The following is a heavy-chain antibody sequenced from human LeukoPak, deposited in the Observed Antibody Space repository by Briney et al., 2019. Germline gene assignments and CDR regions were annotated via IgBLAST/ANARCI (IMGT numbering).Heavy chain of an antibody. Sequence: SGGSLRLSCAGSGFTFSNSAMSWVRQAPGKGLEWVSIISGGGGATTHADSVKGRFTISRDNSKNTVNLQMNSLRVEDTAIYYCAKGKGASCDGDCSSRIFDYWGQGTLVTVSS. CDR3: AKGKGASCDGDCSSRIFDY. V-gene: IGHV3-23*01. J-gene: IGHJ4*02. CDR2: ISGGGGAT. CDR1: GFTFSNSA. D-gene: IGHD2-21*02.